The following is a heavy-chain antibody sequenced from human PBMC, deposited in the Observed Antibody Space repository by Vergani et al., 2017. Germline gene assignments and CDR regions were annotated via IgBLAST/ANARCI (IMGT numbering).Heavy chain of an antibody. D-gene: IGHD2-21*01. CDR1: GGSISSSSYY. J-gene: IGHJ6*03. CDR2: IYYSGST. V-gene: IGHV4-39*01. Sequence: QLQLQESGPGLVKPSETLSLTCTVSGGSISSSSYYWGWIRQPPGKGLEWIGSIYYSGSTYYNPSLKSRVTISVDTSKNQFSVKLSSVTAADTAVYYCARHPAWGGDCYYMDVWGKGTTVTVSS. CDR3: ARHPAWGGDCYYMDV.